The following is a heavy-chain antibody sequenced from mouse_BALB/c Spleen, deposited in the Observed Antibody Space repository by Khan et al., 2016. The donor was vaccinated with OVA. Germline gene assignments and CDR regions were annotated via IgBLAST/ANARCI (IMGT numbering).Heavy chain of an antibody. CDR2: ISYSGST. CDR1: GYSITSDYA. CDR3: ARSIYYGYPYFDY. D-gene: IGHD2-2*01. J-gene: IGHJ2*01. V-gene: IGHV3-2*02. Sequence: EVQLQESGPGLVKPSQSLSLTCTVTGYSITSDYAWNWIRQFPGNKLEWMGYISYSGSTSYHPSLKSRISITRDTSKNQFFLQLNSVTTEDTATYYCARSIYYGYPYFDYWGQGTTLTVSS.